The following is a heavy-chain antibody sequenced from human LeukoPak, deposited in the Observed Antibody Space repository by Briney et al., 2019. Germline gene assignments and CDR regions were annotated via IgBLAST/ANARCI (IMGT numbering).Heavy chain of an antibody. Sequence: GGSLRLSCAASGFTFSSYEMNWVRQAPGKGLEWVSYISSSGSTIYYADSVKGRFTISRDNAKNSLYLQMNSLRAEDTAVYYCAVLPPLAPNTYYYYYMDVWGKGTTVTVSS. J-gene: IGHJ6*03. V-gene: IGHV3-48*03. D-gene: IGHD2-15*01. CDR1: GFTFSSYE. CDR3: AVLPPLAPNTYYYYYMDV. CDR2: ISSSGSTI.